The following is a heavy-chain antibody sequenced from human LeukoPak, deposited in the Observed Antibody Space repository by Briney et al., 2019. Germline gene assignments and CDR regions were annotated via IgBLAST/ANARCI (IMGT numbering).Heavy chain of an antibody. CDR2: ISAYNCNT. J-gene: IGHJ6*02. Sequence: GASVRVSYTASGYTVTSYGISWGGQAPGQGGGWRGGISAYNCNTNYAQKLQGRVTITTDTSTSTAYIELRSLRSDDTAVYYCARDSVTMVRGLYYYGMDVWGQGTTVTVSS. CDR3: ARDSVTMVRGLYYYGMDV. D-gene: IGHD3-10*01. V-gene: IGHV1-18*01. CDR1: GYTVTSYG.